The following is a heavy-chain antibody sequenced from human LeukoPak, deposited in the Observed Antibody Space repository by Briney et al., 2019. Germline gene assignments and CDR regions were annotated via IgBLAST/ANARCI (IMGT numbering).Heavy chain of an antibody. CDR1: GFTFSSYG. Sequence: GGSLRLSCAASGFTFSSYGMHWVRQAPGKGLEWVAVISYDGSNKYYADSVKGRFTISRDNSKNTLYLQMNSLRAEDTAVYYCAKDSTWFIDYYDSSGYSRPYFDYWGQGTLVTVSS. J-gene: IGHJ4*02. CDR2: ISYDGSNK. V-gene: IGHV3-30*18. D-gene: IGHD3-22*01. CDR3: AKDSTWFIDYYDSSGYSRPYFDY.